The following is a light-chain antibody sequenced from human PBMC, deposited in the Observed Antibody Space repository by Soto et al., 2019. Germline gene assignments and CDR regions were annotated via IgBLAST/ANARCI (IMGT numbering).Light chain of an antibody. CDR1: QSISSW. CDR3: QQYDT. CDR2: KAS. J-gene: IGKJ2*01. V-gene: IGKV1-5*03. Sequence: DIQMTQSPSTLSASVGDRVTITCRASQSISSWLAWYQQKPGKAPKLLIYKASSLESGVPSRFSGSGSGTEFTLTISSLQPDDFATYYCQQYDTFGQGTKLEIK.